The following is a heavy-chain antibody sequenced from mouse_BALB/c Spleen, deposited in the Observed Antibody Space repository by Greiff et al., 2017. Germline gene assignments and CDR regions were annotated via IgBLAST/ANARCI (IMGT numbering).Heavy chain of an antibody. V-gene: IGHV1-77*01. Sequence: QVQLKESGPELVKPGASVKMSCKASGYTFTDYVISWVKQRTGQGLEWIGEIYPGSGSTYYNEKFKGKATLTADKSSNTAYMQLSSLTSEDSAVYFCARGIYYGNYFDYWGQGTTLTVSS. CDR2: IYPGSGST. CDR1: GYTFTDYV. D-gene: IGHD2-1*01. CDR3: ARGIYYGNYFDY. J-gene: IGHJ2*01.